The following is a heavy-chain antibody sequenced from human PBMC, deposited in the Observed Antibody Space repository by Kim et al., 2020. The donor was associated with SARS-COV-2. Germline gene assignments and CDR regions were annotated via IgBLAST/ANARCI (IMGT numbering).Heavy chain of an antibody. CDR3: ARGVISWNYGLDYYYYGMDV. V-gene: IGHV4-59*13. Sequence: SETLSLTCTVSGGSISSYYWSWIRQPPGKGLEWIGYIYYSGSTNYNPSLKSRVTISVDTSKNQFSLKLSSVTAADTAVYYCARGVISWNYGLDYYYYGMDVWGQGTTVTVSS. CDR2: IYYSGST. D-gene: IGHD1-7*01. CDR1: GGSISSYY. J-gene: IGHJ6*02.